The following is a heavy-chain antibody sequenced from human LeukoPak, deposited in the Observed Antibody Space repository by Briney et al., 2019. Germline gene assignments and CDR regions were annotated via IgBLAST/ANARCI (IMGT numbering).Heavy chain of an antibody. J-gene: IGHJ6*03. Sequence: SETLSLTCTVSGGSISSYYWSWIRQPPGKGLEWIGYIYTSGSTNYNPSLKSRVTISVDTSKNQFSLKLSSVTAADTAVYYCARQVSGYFYYYYYYYMDVWGKGTTVIVSS. D-gene: IGHD5-12*01. CDR2: IYTSGST. CDR1: GGSISSYY. CDR3: ARQVSGYFYYYYYYYMDV. V-gene: IGHV4-4*09.